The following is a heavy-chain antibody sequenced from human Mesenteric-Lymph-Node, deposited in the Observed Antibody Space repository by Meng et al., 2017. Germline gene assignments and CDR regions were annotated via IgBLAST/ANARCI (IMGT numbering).Heavy chain of an antibody. Sequence: SETLSLTCAVSGYSISSGYYWGWIRQPPGKGLEWLGSIYHSGSESTYYNPSLKSRVTISVDTSKNQFSLKLISVTAADTAVYYCARASYGGNRYYFDYWGQGTLVTVSS. CDR3: ARASYGGNRYYFDY. J-gene: IGHJ4*02. CDR1: GYSISSGYY. D-gene: IGHD4-23*01. CDR2: IYHSGSEST. V-gene: IGHV4-38-2*01.